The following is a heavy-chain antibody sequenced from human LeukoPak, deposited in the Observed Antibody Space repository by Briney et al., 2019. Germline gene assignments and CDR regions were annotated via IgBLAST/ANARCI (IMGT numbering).Heavy chain of an antibody. D-gene: IGHD2-8*01. CDR2: ISYDGGYA. Sequence: GGSLRLSCIASGLNFRTLAMVWVRQAPGKGLEWIGDISYDGGYASYAASVRDRFVISRDNSKNTLYLQINNVRLEDAAVYYCATESSLSNWGQGTLVTVSS. V-gene: IGHV3-30*01. CDR1: GLNFRTLA. CDR3: ATESSLSN. J-gene: IGHJ4*02.